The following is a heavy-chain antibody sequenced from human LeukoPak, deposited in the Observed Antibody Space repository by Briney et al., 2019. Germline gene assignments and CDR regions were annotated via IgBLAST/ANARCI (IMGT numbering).Heavy chain of an antibody. D-gene: IGHD6-19*01. Sequence: SETLSLTCTVSGGSISSYYWSWIRQPPGKGLEWTGYIYDSGSTNYNPSLKSRVTITVDTYKNQLSLKLSSVNAADTEVYYCERLAVAASQGENWFDPWGQGTLVTVSS. J-gene: IGHJ5*02. V-gene: IGHV4-59*08. CDR2: IYDSGST. CDR1: GGSISSYY. CDR3: ERLAVAASQGENWFDP.